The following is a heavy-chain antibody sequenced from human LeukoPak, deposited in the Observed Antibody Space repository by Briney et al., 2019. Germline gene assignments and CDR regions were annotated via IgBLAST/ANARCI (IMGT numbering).Heavy chain of an antibody. CDR3: AREGLRNAYNPLGY. CDR1: GGSFSAYY. V-gene: IGHV4-34*01. J-gene: IGHJ4*02. CDR2: IKQSENT. D-gene: IGHD5-24*01. Sequence: SETLSLTCAVYGGSFSAYYWTWIRQPPGKGLEWIGEIKQSENTNYNPSLKSRVTISIDPSKNQISLKLNSVTVADTAVYFCAREGLRNAYNPLGYWGQGTLVTVSS.